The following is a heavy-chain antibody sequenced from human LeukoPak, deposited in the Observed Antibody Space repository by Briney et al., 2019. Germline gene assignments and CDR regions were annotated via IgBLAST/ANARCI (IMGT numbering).Heavy chain of an antibody. CDR2: INPNSGVT. J-gene: IGHJ4*02. V-gene: IGHV1-2*02. D-gene: IGHD2/OR15-2a*01. CDR3: AILTGAINYLLS. Sequence: ASVKVSCTGSAFTFTVYNLCWERHTPGQGLEWMGWINPNSGVTSSAQRFQGRVTMTRDTSISTAYMELSRLRSDDTAVYYCAILTGAINYLLSGGQGTLVTVSS. CDR1: AFTFTVYN.